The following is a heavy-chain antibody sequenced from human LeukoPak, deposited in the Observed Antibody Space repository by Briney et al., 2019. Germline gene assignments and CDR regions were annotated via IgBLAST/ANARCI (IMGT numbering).Heavy chain of an antibody. J-gene: IGHJ4*02. CDR3: TTYRYSSFDY. CDR1: GFTFSNVW. V-gene: IGHV3-15*01. Sequence: PGGSLRLSCAASGFTFSNVWMSWVRQAPGKGLEWVGRIKSKTDGGTTDYAAPVKDRFTVSRDDSKSTLYLQMNSLTTEDTAVYYCTTYRYSSFDYWGQGTLVTVSS. CDR2: IKSKTDGGTT. D-gene: IGHD5-18*01.